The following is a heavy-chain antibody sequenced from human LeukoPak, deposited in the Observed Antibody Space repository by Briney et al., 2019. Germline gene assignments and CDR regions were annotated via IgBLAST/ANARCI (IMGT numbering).Heavy chain of an antibody. J-gene: IGHJ6*03. CDR1: GGSISSSS. CDR3: ASSTYYYDSSGYYYGLWVTHRRYYYYYYMDV. V-gene: IGHV4-59*01. CDR2: IYYNGGT. Sequence: SETLSLTCAVSGGSISSSSWSWIRQPPGKGLEWIGYIYYNGGTNYNPSLKSRVTISIDTSKNQFSLKLSSVTAADTAVYYCASSTYYYDSSGYYYGLWVTHRRYYYYYYMDVWGKGTTVTVSS. D-gene: IGHD3-22*01.